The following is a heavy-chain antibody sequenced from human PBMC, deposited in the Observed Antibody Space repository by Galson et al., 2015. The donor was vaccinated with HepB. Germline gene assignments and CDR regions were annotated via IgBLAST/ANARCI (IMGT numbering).Heavy chain of an antibody. Sequence: SLRLSCAASGFTFSSYAMSWVRQAPGKGLEWVSAISGSGGSTYYADSVKGRFTISRDNSKNTLYLQMNSLRAEDTAVYYCAKLYYGSGSYYWVAPESHLDYWGQGTLVTVSS. J-gene: IGHJ4*02. CDR1: GFTFSSYA. CDR3: AKLYYGSGSYYWVAPESHLDY. V-gene: IGHV3-23*01. D-gene: IGHD3-10*01. CDR2: ISGSGGST.